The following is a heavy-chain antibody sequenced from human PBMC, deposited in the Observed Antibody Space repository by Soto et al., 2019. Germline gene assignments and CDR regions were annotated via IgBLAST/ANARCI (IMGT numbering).Heavy chain of an antibody. CDR3: AKSVKGLVTTGPFDY. J-gene: IGHJ4*02. D-gene: IGHD4-17*01. CDR1: GFTFSSYA. V-gene: IGHV3-23*01. CDR2: ISGSGGSK. Sequence: EVQLLESGGGLVQPGGSLRLSCAASGFTFSSYAMSWVRQAPGKGLEWVSAISGSGGSKYYADSVKGRFTISRDNSKNTLYLQMNSLRAEDTAVYYCAKSVKGLVTTGPFDYWGQGTLVTVSS.